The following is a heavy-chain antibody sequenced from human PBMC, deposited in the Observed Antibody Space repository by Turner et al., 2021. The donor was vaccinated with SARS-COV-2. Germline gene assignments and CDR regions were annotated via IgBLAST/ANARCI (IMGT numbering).Heavy chain of an antibody. J-gene: IGHJ6*02. Sequence: QLQLQESGPGLVKPSETLSLTCTVSGGSISSSSYYWGWIRQPPGEGLEWIGRIYFGGSTYYNPSLKSPVTISVDTSKNQFSLKLSSVTAADTAVYYCAGEEVVFRASHTLYYYGMDVWGQGTTVTVSS. CDR2: IYFGGST. CDR1: GGSISSSSYY. CDR3: AGEEVVFRASHTLYYYGMDV. V-gene: IGHV4-39*01. D-gene: IGHD3-22*01.